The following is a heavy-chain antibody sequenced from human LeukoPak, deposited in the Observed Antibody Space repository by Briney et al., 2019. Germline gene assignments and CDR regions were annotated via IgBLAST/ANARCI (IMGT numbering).Heavy chain of an antibody. Sequence: SETLSLTCAVSGGSISSGGYWWSWIRQHPGTGPEWIGYISYGGNTYYNPSLKGRAAISADTPKNQFSLKLSSTTATDTAVYYCARAPVATPSEFDYRGQGTLVTVSS. CDR3: ARAPVATPSEFDY. V-gene: IGHV4-31*11. CDR1: GGSISSGGYW. D-gene: IGHD5-12*01. J-gene: IGHJ4*02. CDR2: ISYGGNT.